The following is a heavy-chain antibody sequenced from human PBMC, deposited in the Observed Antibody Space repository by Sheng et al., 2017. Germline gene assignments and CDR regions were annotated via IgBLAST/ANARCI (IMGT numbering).Heavy chain of an antibody. CDR1: GFTFDNYY. D-gene: IGHD3-10*01. CDR3: ASLTMVEGSAY. V-gene: IGHV3-11*04. CDR2: LSPSGSTI. Sequence: QVQLVESGGDLVKPGGSLRLSCAASGFTFDNYYMTWIRQPPGKGLESISYLSPSGSTIYHADSVKGRFTISRDNSKKSLYLQMNSLRAEDTAMYFCASLTMVEGSAYWGQGTLVTVSS. J-gene: IGHJ4*02.